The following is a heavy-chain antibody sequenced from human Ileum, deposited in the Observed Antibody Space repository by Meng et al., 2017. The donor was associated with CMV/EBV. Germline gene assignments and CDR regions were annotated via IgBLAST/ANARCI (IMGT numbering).Heavy chain of an antibody. D-gene: IGHD2-2*01. J-gene: IGHJ5*02. CDR2: INHSGIA. V-gene: IGHV4-34*01. CDR1: GGSFSDYY. Sequence: YGGSFSDYYWNWIRQPPGKGLEWIGEINHSGIASVNPSLRNRVSISEDMSKNQFSLKLTSVTAADTAVYYCARLFGIVIGPAAIGSDPWGQGTLVTVSS. CDR3: ARLFGIVIGPAAIGSDP.